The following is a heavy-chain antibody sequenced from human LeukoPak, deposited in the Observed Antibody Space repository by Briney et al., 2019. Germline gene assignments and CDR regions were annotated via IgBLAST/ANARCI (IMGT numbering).Heavy chain of an antibody. CDR3: ARVNRYYAFDI. V-gene: IGHV4-30-4*08. Sequence: SETLSLTCTVSGGSISSGDYYWSWIRQPPGKGLEWIGYIYYSGSTYYNPSLKGRVTISVDTSKNQFSLKLSSVTAADTAVYYCARVNRYYAFDIWGQGTMVTVSS. J-gene: IGHJ3*02. D-gene: IGHD1-14*01. CDR1: GGSISSGDYY. CDR2: IYYSGST.